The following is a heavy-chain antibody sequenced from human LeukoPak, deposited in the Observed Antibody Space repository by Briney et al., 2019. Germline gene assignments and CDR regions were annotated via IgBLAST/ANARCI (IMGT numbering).Heavy chain of an antibody. CDR2: IYPGDSET. CDR1: GYSFTSYW. J-gene: IGHJ4*02. Sequence: GESLKISCKGSGYSFTSYWIGWVRQMPGKGLEWMGIIYPGDSETRYSPSFQGRVTMSADKSVSTAYLQWSSMKASDTAIYYCAKYYEVSSSSEVGFDYWGQGTLVTVSS. D-gene: IGHD3-3*01. V-gene: IGHV5-51*01. CDR3: AKYYEVSSSSEVGFDY.